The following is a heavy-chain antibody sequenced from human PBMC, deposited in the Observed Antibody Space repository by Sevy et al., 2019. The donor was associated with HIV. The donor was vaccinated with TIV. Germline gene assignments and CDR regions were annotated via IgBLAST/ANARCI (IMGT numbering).Heavy chain of an antibody. CDR1: GFTFSYYD. Sequence: GGSLRLSCAASGFTFSYYDMNWVRQAPGKGLEWVSSISSGSSYIFYADSVKGRFIISRDNAKNSLSLQMNSLGAEDTAVYYCASPLNYYDSPSAYWGQGTLVTVSS. D-gene: IGHD3-22*01. CDR2: ISSGSSYI. J-gene: IGHJ4*02. V-gene: IGHV3-21*04. CDR3: ASPLNYYDSPSAY.